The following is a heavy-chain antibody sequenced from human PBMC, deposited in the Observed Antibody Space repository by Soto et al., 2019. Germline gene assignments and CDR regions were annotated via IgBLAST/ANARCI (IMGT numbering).Heavy chain of an antibody. V-gene: IGHV1-69*02. CDR3: ARLRRVVVAALDAFDI. CDR1: GGTFSSYT. D-gene: IGHD2-15*01. Sequence: SVKVSCKASGGTFSSYTISWVRQAPGQGLEWMGRIIPILGIANYAQKFQGRVTITADKSTSTAYMELSSLRSEDTAVYYCARLRRVVVAALDAFDIWGQGTMVTVSS. CDR2: IIPILGIA. J-gene: IGHJ3*02.